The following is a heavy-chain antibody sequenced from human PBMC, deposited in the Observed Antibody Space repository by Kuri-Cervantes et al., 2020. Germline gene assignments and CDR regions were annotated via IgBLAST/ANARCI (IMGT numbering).Heavy chain of an antibody. V-gene: IGHV4-61*01. Sequence: SETLSLTCTVSGGSVSSGSYYWSWIRQPPGKGLEWIGYIYYSGSTNYNPSLKSRVTISVDTSKNQFSLKLSSVTAADTAVYYCARDPPGYYGSGSPGCYYMDVWGKGTTVTVSS. CDR3: ARDPPGYYGSGSPGCYYMDV. CDR2: IYYSGST. J-gene: IGHJ6*03. CDR1: GGSVSSGSYY. D-gene: IGHD3-10*01.